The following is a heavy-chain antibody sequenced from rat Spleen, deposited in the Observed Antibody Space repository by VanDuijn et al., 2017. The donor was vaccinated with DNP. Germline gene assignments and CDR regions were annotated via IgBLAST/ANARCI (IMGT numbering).Heavy chain of an antibody. V-gene: IGHV2S12*01. J-gene: IGHJ1*01. Sequence: QVQLKETGPGLVQPSQTLPLTCTVSGFSLISYAVSWVRQSPGKGLEWIAGISSGGSTFYNSALESRLSISRDTCKSQVLLKRHSLQSEDTATYFCARAKFTTEGYWYFDFWGPGTMVTVSS. CDR3: ARAKFTTEGYWYFDF. CDR1: GFSLISYA. CDR2: ISSGGST. D-gene: IGHD1-11*01.